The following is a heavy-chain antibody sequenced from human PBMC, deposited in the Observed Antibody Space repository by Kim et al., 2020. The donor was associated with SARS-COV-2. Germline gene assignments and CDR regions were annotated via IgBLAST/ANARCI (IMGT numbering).Heavy chain of an antibody. V-gene: IGHV4-34*01. J-gene: IGHJ4*02. Sequence: SETLSLTCAVYGGSFSGYYWSWIRQPPGKGLEWIGEINRSGSTDYNPSLKSRVTISVDTSKNQFSLKLSSVTAADTAVYYCARGGGLGWPFDWGQGTLVTVSS. CDR3: ARGGGLGWPFD. CDR1: GGSFSGYY. D-gene: IGHD6-19*01. CDR2: INRSGST.